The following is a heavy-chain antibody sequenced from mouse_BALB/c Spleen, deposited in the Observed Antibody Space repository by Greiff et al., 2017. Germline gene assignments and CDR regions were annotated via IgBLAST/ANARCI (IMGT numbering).Heavy chain of an antibody. Sequence: EVMLVESGGGLVQPGGSMKLSCVASGFTFSNYWMNWVRQSPEKGLEWVAEIRLKSNNYATHYAESVKGRFTISRDDSKSSVYLQMNNLRAEDTGIYYCTRPNDGCPMDYWGQGTSVTVSS. CDR3: TRPNDGCPMDY. CDR2: IRLKSNNYAT. D-gene: IGHD2-3*01. V-gene: IGHV6-6*02. J-gene: IGHJ4*01. CDR1: GFTFSNYW.